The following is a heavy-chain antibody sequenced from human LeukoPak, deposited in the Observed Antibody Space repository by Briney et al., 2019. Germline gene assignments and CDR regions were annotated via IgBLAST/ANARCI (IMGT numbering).Heavy chain of an antibody. CDR3: AVIAAAGTVDY. CDR1: VFTFSSYW. CDR2: IDSDGSFT. V-gene: IGHV3-74*01. D-gene: IGHD6-13*01. Sequence: GGSLRLSCAASVFTFSSYWMHWVRQAPGKGLVWVSRIDSDGSFTGYADSVKGRFTISRHNTKNTLYLQMNSLRAEDTAVYYCAVIAAAGTVDYWGQGTLVTVSS. J-gene: IGHJ4*02.